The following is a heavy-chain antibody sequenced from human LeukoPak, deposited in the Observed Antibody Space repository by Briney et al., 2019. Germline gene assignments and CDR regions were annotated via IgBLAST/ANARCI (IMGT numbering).Heavy chain of an antibody. CDR3: ARVWYYGSGSYSGYFQH. CDR1: GCTFTSYA. V-gene: IGHV1-69*13. Sequence: ASVKVSCKASGCTFTSYAMNWVRQAPGQGLEWMGGIIPIFGTANYAQKFQGRVTITADESTSTAYMELSSLRSEDTAVYYCARVWYYGSGSYSGYFQHWGQGTLVTVSS. D-gene: IGHD3-10*01. J-gene: IGHJ1*01. CDR2: IIPIFGTA.